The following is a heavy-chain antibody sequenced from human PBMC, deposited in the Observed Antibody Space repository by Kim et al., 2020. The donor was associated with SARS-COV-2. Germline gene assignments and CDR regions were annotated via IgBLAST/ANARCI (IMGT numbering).Heavy chain of an antibody. D-gene: IGHD6-19*01. V-gene: IGHV4-34*01. J-gene: IGHJ4*02. Sequence: PSLKSRVTISVDTSKNQFSLKLSSVTAADTAVYYCARYSSGWYHLRYFDYWGQGTLVTVSS. CDR3: ARYSSGWYHLRYFDY.